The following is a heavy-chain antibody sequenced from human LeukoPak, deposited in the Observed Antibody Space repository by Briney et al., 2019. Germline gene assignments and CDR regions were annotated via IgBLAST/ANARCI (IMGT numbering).Heavy chain of an antibody. CDR2: ISGSGGST. CDR3: AKSGIGITMIVVVSGTWYFDL. CDR1: GYSFSSYA. Sequence: ASVKVSCKASGYSFSSYAMSWVRQAPGKGLEWVSAISGSGGSTYYADYVKGRFPLSRDNSKNTLYLQKNSLRAEETAVYYCAKSGIGITMIVVVSGTWYFDLWGRGTLVTVSS. D-gene: IGHD3-22*01. J-gene: IGHJ2*01. V-gene: IGHV3-23*01.